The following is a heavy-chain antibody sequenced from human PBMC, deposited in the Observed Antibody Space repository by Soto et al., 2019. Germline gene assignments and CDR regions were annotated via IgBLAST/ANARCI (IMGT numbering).Heavy chain of an antibody. D-gene: IGHD3-10*01. CDR1: GFSLSTSGVG. CDR3: AHAGSNYYGSGSYPY. J-gene: IGHJ4*02. Sequence: QITLKESGPTLVKPTQTLTLTCTFSGFSLSTSGVGVAWIRQHPGTALEWLALIYWDDDKRYSPSLKSRLTITKDTSKNQVVLTMTNMDPVDTATYYCAHAGSNYYGSGSYPYWGQGTLVTVSS. V-gene: IGHV2-5*02. CDR2: IYWDDDK.